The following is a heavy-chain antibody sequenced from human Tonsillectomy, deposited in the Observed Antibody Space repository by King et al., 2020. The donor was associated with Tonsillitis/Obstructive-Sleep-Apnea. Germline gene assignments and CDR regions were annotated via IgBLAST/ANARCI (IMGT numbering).Heavy chain of an antibody. D-gene: IGHD1-7*01. V-gene: IGHV1-18*01. CDR3: ARGTRYNWNYEVDSFDY. Sequence: QLVQSGAEVKKPGASVKVSCKASGYTFTSYGITWVRQAPGQGLEWMGWISAYYGSTNYAQNLQGRVTMTTDTSTSTAYMELRSLRSDDTAIYYCARGTRYNWNYEVDSFDYWGQGTLVTVSS. CDR1: GYTFTSYG. J-gene: IGHJ4*02. CDR2: ISAYYGST.